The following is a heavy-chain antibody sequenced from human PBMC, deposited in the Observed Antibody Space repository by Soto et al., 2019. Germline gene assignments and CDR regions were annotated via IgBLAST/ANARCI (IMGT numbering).Heavy chain of an antibody. CDR1: GFTFSSYS. J-gene: IGHJ5*02. Sequence: AGALMLSCSASGFTFSSYSMRSVLQAGGKGLEWVSAISGSGGSTYYPDSVKGGFTISRHNSKNTLYLQMNSLRAEDTAVYYCAKDPHYDSGSGYAVDPWGQGTLATVSS. CDR3: AKDPHYDSGSGYAVDP. V-gene: IGHV3-23*01. D-gene: IGHD3-3*01. CDR2: ISGSGGST.